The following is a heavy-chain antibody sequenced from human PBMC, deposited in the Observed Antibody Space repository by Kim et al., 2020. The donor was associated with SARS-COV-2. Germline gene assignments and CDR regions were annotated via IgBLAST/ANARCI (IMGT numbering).Heavy chain of an antibody. V-gene: IGHV1-18*01. J-gene: IGHJ4*02. Sequence: ASVKVSCKASGYNFTTYSISWVRQAPGQGLEYMGWISAYNGNRNYAQKVQGRVTITTDTSTSSAYMELRSLRSDDTAVYYCARLLGGGSYYDYWGQGTLVTVSS. CDR3: ARLLGGGSYYDY. CDR2: ISAYNGNR. D-gene: IGHD1-26*01. CDR1: GYNFTTYS.